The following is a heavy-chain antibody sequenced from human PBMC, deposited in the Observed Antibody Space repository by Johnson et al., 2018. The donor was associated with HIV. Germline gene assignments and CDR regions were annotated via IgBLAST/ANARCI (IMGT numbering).Heavy chain of an antibody. J-gene: IGHJ3*02. D-gene: IGHD7-27*01. V-gene: IGHV3-30*04. CDR2: IRYDGSKR. Sequence: QVQLVESGGGVVQPGRSLRLSCAASGFTFSSYAMHWVRQAPGKGLEWVAFIRYDGSKRYYADSVKGRFSISRDNSKNTLFLQMNSLTADDTAIYYCVRSPNWALGDIWGQGTMATVSS. CDR3: VRSPNWALGDI. CDR1: GFTFSSYA.